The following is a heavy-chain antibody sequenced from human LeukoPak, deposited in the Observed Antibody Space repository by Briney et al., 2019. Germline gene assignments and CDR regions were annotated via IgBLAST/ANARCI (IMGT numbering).Heavy chain of an antibody. CDR3: ARSAGGYGDGGLGY. V-gene: IGHV3-53*01. D-gene: IGHD1-26*01. CDR2: IYSGGST. J-gene: IGHJ4*02. Sequence: GGSLRLSCAASGFTVSSNYMSWVRQAPGKGLEWVSVIYSGGSTYYADSVKGRFTISRDNSKNTLYLQMNSLRAEDTAVYYCARSAGGYGDGGLGYWGQGTLVTVSS. CDR1: GFTVSSNY.